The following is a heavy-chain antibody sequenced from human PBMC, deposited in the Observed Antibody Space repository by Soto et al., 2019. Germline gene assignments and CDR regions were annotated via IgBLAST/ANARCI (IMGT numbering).Heavy chain of an antibody. J-gene: IGHJ4*02. CDR3: ARQGSN. V-gene: IGHV4-39*01. Sequence: SETLSLTCTVSGVSISNSSYYWGWIRRPPGKGLEWIGTIYYSGITYYNPSLKSRVTISVDTSKNQFSLKLTSVTAADTAVYYCARQGSNWGQGTLVTVSS. CDR1: GVSISNSSYY. CDR2: IYYSGIT.